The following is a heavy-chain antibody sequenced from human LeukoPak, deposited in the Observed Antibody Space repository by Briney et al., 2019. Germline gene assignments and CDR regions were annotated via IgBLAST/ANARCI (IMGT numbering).Heavy chain of an antibody. CDR3: ARDGYGLDTPMVSTIFDC. D-gene: IGHD5-18*01. Sequence: GGSLRLSCAASGFTFSSYAMHWVRQAPGKGLEWVAVISYDGSNKYYADSVKGRFTISRDNSKNTLYLQMNSLRTEDTAVYYCARDGYGLDTPMVSTIFDCSGQGTLATVSS. CDR1: GFTFSSYA. J-gene: IGHJ4*02. V-gene: IGHV3-30-3*01. CDR2: ISYDGSNK.